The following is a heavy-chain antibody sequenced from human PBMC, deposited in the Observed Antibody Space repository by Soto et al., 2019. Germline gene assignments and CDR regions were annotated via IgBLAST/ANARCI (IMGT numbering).Heavy chain of an antibody. CDR1: GGSINSGGHY. V-gene: IGHV4-31*03. D-gene: IGHD6-13*01. CDR3: ARGHSSLTTPGPLYNWFDP. Sequence: PSETLSLTCTVSGGSINSGGHYWSWIRQHPGKGLEWIGYIYYTGNTYYNPSLKSRITINPDTSKNQFSLQLNSVTPEDTAVYYCARGHSSLTTPGPLYNWFDPWGQGTLVT. CDR2: IYYTGNT. J-gene: IGHJ5*02.